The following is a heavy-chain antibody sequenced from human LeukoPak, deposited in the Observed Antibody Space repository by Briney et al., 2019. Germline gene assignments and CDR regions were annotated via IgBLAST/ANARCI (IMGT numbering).Heavy chain of an antibody. Sequence: GGSLRLSCAASGFTFSSYAMSWVRQAPGKGLEWVSAISGSGGSTYYADSVKGRFTISRDNSKNTLYLQLNSLRAEDTAVYYCASRIAVAGPFDYWGQGTLVTVSS. CDR1: GFTFSSYA. J-gene: IGHJ4*02. V-gene: IGHV3-23*01. D-gene: IGHD6-19*01. CDR3: ASRIAVAGPFDY. CDR2: ISGSGGST.